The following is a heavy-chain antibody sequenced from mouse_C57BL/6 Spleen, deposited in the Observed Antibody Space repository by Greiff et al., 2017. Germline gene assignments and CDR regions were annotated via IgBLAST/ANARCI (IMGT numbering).Heavy chain of an antibody. CDR2: INYDGSST. CDR3: AREGSSGYPYYYAMDY. D-gene: IGHD3-2*02. J-gene: IGHJ4*01. Sequence: EVKLEESEGGLVQPGSSMKLSCTASGFNFSDYYMAWVRQVPEKGLEWVANINYDGSSTYYLDSLKSRFIISRDNAKNILYLQMSSLKSEDTATYYCAREGSSGYPYYYAMDYWGQGTSVTVSS. V-gene: IGHV5-16*01. CDR1: GFNFSDYY.